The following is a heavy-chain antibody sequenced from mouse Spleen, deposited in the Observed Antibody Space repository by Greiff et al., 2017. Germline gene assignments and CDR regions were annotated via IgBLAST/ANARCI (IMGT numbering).Heavy chain of an antibody. D-gene: IGHD1-1*01. CDR3: ARDYGSSYGYAMDY. CDR1: GFTFSSYG. V-gene: IGHV5-6*01. J-gene: IGHJ4*01. Sequence: EVQLVESGGDLVKPGGSLKLSCAASGFTFSSYGMSWVRQTPDKRLEWVATISSGGSYTYYPDSVKGRFTISRDNAKNTLYLQMSSLKSEDTAMYYCARDYGSSYGYAMDYWGQGTSVTVSS. CDR2: ISSGGSYT.